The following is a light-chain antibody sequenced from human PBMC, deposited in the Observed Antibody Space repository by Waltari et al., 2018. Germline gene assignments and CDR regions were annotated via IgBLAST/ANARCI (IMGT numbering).Light chain of an antibody. CDR1: TSNIGNHY. CDR2: DND. V-gene: IGLV1-51*01. J-gene: IGLJ2*01. CDR3: ATWDNSLTDVV. Sequence: QSVLPQPPSVSAAPGQKVTISCSGGTSNIGNHYVTWYQHRPVAAPQLLMYDNDKRPSGIPARFSASRSGTSATLGITGLQIGDEADYYCATWDNSLTDVVFGGGTKLTVL.